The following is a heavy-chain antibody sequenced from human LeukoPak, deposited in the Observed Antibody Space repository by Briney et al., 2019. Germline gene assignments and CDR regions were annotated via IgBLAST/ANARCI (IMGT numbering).Heavy chain of an antibody. CDR2: IKSKTDGGTA. Sequence: GGLRLSCAASGFTFSNAWMSWVRQAPGKGLEWVGRIKSKTDGGTADYVAPVKGRFTISRDDSKNTLYLQMNSLKTEDTAVYYCTTALERRGGYYGMGVWGKGTTVTVSS. CDR1: GFTFSNAW. V-gene: IGHV3-15*01. CDR3: TTALERRGGYYGMGV. J-gene: IGHJ6*04. D-gene: IGHD1-1*01.